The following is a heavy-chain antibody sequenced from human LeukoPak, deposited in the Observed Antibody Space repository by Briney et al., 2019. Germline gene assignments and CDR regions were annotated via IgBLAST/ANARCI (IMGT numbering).Heavy chain of an antibody. CDR2: IYYSGST. CDR3: ARGYDFWSGYPS. J-gene: IGHJ5*02. V-gene: IGHV4-31*01. Sequence: SQTLSFTCTVSGGSISSGGYYWSWIRQHPGKGLEWIGYIYYSGSTYYNPSLKSQVTISVDTSKNQFSLKLSSVTAADTAVYYCARGYDFWSGYPSWGQGTLVTVSS. CDR1: GGSISSGGYY. D-gene: IGHD3-3*01.